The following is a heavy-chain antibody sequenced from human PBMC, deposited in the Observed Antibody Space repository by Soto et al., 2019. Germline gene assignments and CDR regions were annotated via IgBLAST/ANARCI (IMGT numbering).Heavy chain of an antibody. Sequence: ASVKVSCKASGGTFSSYAISWVRQAPGQGLEWMGWISAYNGTTNYAQKLQGRVTMTTDTSTSTAYMELRSLRSDDTAVYYCAREGQWLVSAFDIWGQGTMVTVSS. CDR2: ISAYNGTT. D-gene: IGHD6-19*01. CDR3: AREGQWLVSAFDI. J-gene: IGHJ3*02. V-gene: IGHV1-18*01. CDR1: GGTFSSYA.